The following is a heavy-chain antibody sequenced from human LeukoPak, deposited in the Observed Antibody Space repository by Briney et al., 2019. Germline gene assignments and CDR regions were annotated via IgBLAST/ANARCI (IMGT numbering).Heavy chain of an antibody. D-gene: IGHD2-21*02. Sequence: ASVKASCKASGGTFSSYAISWVRQAPGQGLEWMGRIIPIFGTANYAQKFQGRVTITTDESTSTAYMELSSLRSEDTAVYYCARAIAYCGGDCYSRRDYYYYYMDVWGKGTTVTVSS. J-gene: IGHJ6*03. CDR1: GGTFSSYA. CDR2: IIPIFGTA. V-gene: IGHV1-69*05. CDR3: ARAIAYCGGDCYSRRDYYYYYMDV.